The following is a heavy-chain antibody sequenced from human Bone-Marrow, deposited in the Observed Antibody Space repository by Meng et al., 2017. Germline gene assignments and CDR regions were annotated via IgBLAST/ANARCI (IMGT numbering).Heavy chain of an antibody. CDR2: INTNTGNP. CDR1: GYTFTSYA. V-gene: IGHV7-4-1*02. J-gene: IGHJ5*02. Sequence: VQFGCELKYPVALGKVSCNASGYTFTSYAMSWVRQAPGQGLEWMGWINTNTGNPTYAQGFTGRFVFSLDTSVSTAYLQISSLKTEDTAVYYCARIVAAAGMIAWFDPWGQGTLVTVSS. CDR3: ARIVAAAGMIAWFDP. D-gene: IGHD6-13*01.